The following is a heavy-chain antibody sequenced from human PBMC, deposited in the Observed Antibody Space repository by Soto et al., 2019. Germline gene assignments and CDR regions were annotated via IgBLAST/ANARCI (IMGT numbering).Heavy chain of an antibody. J-gene: IGHJ4*02. CDR3: ARDKRDLRFLEWSYYFDF. CDR2: ISYDGSNK. V-gene: IGHV3-30*19. CDR1: GFSFGIYG. Sequence: GGSLRLSCVASGFSFGIYGMHWVRQAPGKGLEWVAVISYDGSNKYYADSVKGRFTISRDNSKNTLYLQVNSLRAEDTAVYYCARDKRDLRFLEWSYYFDFWGQGTLVTVSS. D-gene: IGHD3-3*01.